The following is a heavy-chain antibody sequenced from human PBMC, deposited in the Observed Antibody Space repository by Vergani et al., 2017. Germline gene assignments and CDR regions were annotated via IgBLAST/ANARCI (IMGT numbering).Heavy chain of an antibody. CDR3: VKHGPWPYNFDF. CDR2: VYHSGRS. D-gene: IGHD4-11*01. Sequence: QVQLRESGPGLVKPSDTLSLICSVSKYSMITDTYWGWIRQSPGKSVEWIGRVYHSGRSYYSLSLKSRLTISLDTSKSQFSLKLTSVTAADTAVYYCVKHGPWPYNFDFWGQGTLVTVSS. V-gene: IGHV4-38-2*01. CDR1: KYSMITDTY. J-gene: IGHJ4*02.